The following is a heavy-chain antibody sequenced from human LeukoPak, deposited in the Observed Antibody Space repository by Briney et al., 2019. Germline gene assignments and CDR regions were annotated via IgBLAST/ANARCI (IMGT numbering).Heavy chain of an antibody. J-gene: IGHJ5*02. Sequence: SETLSLTCTVSGGSISSSSYYWGWLRQPPGRGGEWIGSIYYSGSTYYNPARKSRVTISVDTSKTQFSLKLSSVTAADTAVYYCARNRRYSSGRPAYNWFDPWGQGTLVTVSS. CDR1: GGSISSSSYY. CDR3: ARNRRYSSGRPAYNWFDP. V-gene: IGHV4-39*07. D-gene: IGHD3-10*01. CDR2: IYYSGST.